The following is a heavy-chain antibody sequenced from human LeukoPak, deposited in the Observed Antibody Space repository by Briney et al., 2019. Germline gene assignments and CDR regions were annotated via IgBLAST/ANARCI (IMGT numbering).Heavy chain of an antibody. J-gene: IGHJ4*02. V-gene: IGHV5-51*01. CDR1: GYRFTSYW. CDR2: IYPGDSDT. CDR3: AVYYGSGSDYSR. D-gene: IGHD3-10*01. Sequence: GGPLKISCQGSGYRFTSYWIGGVRQMPGKGLEWMGIIYPGDSDTRYSPSFQGHVTISADKSISTAYLQWSSLKASATAMYYCAVYYGSGSDYSRWGQGALVTVS.